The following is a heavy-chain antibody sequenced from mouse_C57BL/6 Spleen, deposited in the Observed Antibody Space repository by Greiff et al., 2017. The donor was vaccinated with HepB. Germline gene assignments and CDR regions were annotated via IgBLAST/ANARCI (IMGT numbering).Heavy chain of an antibody. Sequence: VKLMESGAELVRPGASVKLSCKASGYTFTDYYINWVKQRPGQGLEWIARIYPGSGNTYYNEKFKGKATLTAEKSSSTAYMQLSSLTSEDSAVYFCARFAYYDYDGDYWGQGTTLTVSS. CDR3: ARFAYYDYDGDY. CDR2: IYPGSGNT. V-gene: IGHV1-76*01. D-gene: IGHD2-4*01. J-gene: IGHJ2*01. CDR1: GYTFTDYY.